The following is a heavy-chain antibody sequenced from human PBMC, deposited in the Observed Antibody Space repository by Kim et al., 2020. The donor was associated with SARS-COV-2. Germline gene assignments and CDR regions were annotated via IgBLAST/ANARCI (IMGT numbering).Heavy chain of an antibody. V-gene: IGHV3-48*02. D-gene: IGHD3-10*01. CDR1: GFTFSSYS. CDR3: ARILGYGSGSYYDY. J-gene: IGHJ4*02. Sequence: GGSLRLSCAASGFTFSSYSMNWVRQAPGKGLEWVSYISSSSSTIYYADSVKGRFTISRDNAKNSLYLQMNSLRDEDTAVYYCARILGYGSGSYYDYWGQGTLVTVSS. CDR2: ISSSSSTI.